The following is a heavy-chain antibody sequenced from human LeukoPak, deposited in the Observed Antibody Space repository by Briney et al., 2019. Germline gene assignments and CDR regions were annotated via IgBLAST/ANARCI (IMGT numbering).Heavy chain of an antibody. D-gene: IGHD3-3*01. J-gene: IGHJ6*02. CDR3: ASLRITIFGVFDPPSIMDV. Sequence: SETLSLTCTVSGGSISSGGYYWSWIRQHPGNGLEWIGYIYYSGSTYYNPSLKSRVTISVDTSKNQFSLKLSSVTAADTAVYYCASLRITIFGVFDPPSIMDVWGQGTTVTVSS. V-gene: IGHV4-31*03. CDR2: IYYSGST. CDR1: GGSISSGGYY.